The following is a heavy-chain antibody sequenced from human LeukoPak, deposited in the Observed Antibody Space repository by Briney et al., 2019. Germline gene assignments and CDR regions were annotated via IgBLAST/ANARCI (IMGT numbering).Heavy chain of an antibody. Sequence: GASVKVFCKASGYTFTSYDINCVRQATGQGLEWMGWMNPNSGNTGYAQKFQGRVTMTRKTSIGTAYMELSSLRSEDTAVYYCARDAGYCSGGSCPYNWFDPWGQGTLVTVSS. J-gene: IGHJ5*02. CDR3: ARDAGYCSGGSCPYNWFDP. CDR2: MNPNSGNT. V-gene: IGHV1-8*01. D-gene: IGHD2-15*01. CDR1: GYTFTSYD.